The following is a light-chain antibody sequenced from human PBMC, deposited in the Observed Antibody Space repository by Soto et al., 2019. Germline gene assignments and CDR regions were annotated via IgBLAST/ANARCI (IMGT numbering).Light chain of an antibody. CDR2: AAS. Sequence: DIQMTQSPSSLSASVGDRVTITCRASQSISSYLNWYQQKPGKAPKLLIYAASSLQSGVPSRFSGRGSGTDFTLTISSLQPEDFATYYGQQSYSTLLTFGGGTKVDIK. CDR1: QSISSY. J-gene: IGKJ4*01. V-gene: IGKV1-39*01. CDR3: QQSYSTLLT.